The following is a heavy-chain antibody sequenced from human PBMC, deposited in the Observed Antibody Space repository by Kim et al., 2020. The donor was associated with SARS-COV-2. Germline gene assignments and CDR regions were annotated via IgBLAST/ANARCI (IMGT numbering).Heavy chain of an antibody. Sequence: SVKVSCKASGGTFSSYAISWVRQAPGQGLEWMGGIIPIFGTANYAQKFQGRVTTTADESTSTAYMELSSLRSEDTAVYYCAREGSRAYYYDSSGYEPWGQGTLVTVSS. J-gene: IGHJ5*02. CDR3: AREGSRAYYYDSSGYEP. CDR1: GGTFSSYA. V-gene: IGHV1-69*13. D-gene: IGHD3-22*01. CDR2: IIPIFGTA.